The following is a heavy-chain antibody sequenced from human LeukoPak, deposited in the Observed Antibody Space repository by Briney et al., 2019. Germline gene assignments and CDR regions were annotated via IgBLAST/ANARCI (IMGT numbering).Heavy chain of an antibody. CDR3: ARHLSGITGYTYGRGIDY. V-gene: IGHV3-21*01. D-gene: IGHD5-18*01. CDR2: ISSSGIYI. Sequence: MSGGSLRLSCAASGFTFSRYSMHWVRQAPGKGLEWVSSISSSGIYIYYADSVKGRFTISRDNARNSLYLQMNSLRAEDTAVYYCARHLSGITGYTYGRGIDYWGQGTLVSVSS. J-gene: IGHJ4*02. CDR1: GFTFSRYS.